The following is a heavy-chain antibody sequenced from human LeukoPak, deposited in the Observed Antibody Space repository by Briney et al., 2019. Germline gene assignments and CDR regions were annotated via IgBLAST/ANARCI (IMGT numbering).Heavy chain of an antibody. J-gene: IGHJ6*04. D-gene: IGHD3-3*01. Sequence: GASVKVSCKASGYTFTSYDINWVRQAPGQGLEWMGVFIPILGTANSTQKFQDRVTITADISTNTVYMELSSLRSEDTAVYFCAGIPVFGVVLHQEPVWGKGTTVTVSS. CDR3: AGIPVFGVVLHQEPV. V-gene: IGHV1-69*10. CDR2: FIPILGTA. CDR1: GYTFTSYD.